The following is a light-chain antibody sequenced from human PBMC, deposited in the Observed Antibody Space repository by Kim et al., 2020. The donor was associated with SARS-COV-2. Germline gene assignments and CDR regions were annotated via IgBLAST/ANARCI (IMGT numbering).Light chain of an antibody. CDR1: QSVLYSSNNNNY. V-gene: IGKV4-1*01. J-gene: IGKJ5*01. CDR3: QQYYSIPIT. CDR2: WAS. Sequence: TITCKASQSVLYSSNNNNYLAWYQLKPGQPPKLLIYWASTRESGVPDRFSGSGSGTDFTLTISSLQAEDVAVYYCQQYYSIPITFGQGTRLEIK.